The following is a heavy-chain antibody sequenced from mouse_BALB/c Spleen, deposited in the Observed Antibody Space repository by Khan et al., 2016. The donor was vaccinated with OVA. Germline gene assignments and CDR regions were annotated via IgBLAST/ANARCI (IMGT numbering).Heavy chain of an antibody. CDR1: GFTFPNLG. V-gene: IGHV9-3-1*01. CDR3: ARVGYNGTMDF. D-gene: IGHD2-14*01. J-gene: IGHJ4*01. Sequence: QVQLQQSGPELKKPGETVQISCKASGFTFPNLGRNWWSKAPGKGLRGWGWINTYTGDPTFTDDFKGRFAFSLETYDSTAYLQINSLKNEDTDTYFCARVGYNGTMDFWGQGTSVTVSS. CDR2: INTYTGDP.